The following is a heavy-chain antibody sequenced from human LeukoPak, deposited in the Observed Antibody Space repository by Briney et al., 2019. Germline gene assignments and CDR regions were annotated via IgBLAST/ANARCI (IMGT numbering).Heavy chain of an antibody. J-gene: IGHJ4*02. D-gene: IGHD3-22*01. Sequence: GGSLRLSCAASGFTFSSYGMHWVRQAPGKGLEWVAVIWYDGSNKYYADSVKGRFTISRDNSKNTLYLQMNSLGAEDTAVYYCAREDSSGGYYFDYWGQGTLVTVSS. CDR2: IWYDGSNK. CDR3: AREDSSGGYYFDY. V-gene: IGHV3-33*01. CDR1: GFTFSSYG.